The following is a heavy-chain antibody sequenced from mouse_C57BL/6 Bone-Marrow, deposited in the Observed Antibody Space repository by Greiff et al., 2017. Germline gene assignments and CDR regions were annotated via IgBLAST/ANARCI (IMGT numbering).Heavy chain of an antibody. CDR3: ERKEDGYDPAWFAY. V-gene: IGHV1-47*01. CDR2: FHPYNGDT. J-gene: IGHJ3*01. D-gene: IGHD2-2*01. Sequence: QVQLKESGAELVKPGASVKMSCKASGYTFTTYPIEWMKQNHGKSLEWIGNFHPYNGDTKYNEKFKGKATLTVDKSSSTVYLELSRLTSDDSAVYDCERKEDGYDPAWFAYWGQGTLVTVSA. CDR1: GYTFTTYP.